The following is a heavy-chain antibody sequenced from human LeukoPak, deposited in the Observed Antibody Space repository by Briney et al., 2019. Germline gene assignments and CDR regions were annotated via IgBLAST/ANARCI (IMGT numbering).Heavy chain of an antibody. Sequence: TGGSLRLSCAASGFTFSSYGMHWVRQAPGKGLEWVAIISSDGSNKYYADSVKGRFTISRDNSKNTLYLQMDSLRAEDTAVYYCAKVPSHLRDYSSGWYYGYWGQGTLVTVSS. CDR1: GFTFSSYG. D-gene: IGHD6-19*01. J-gene: IGHJ4*02. CDR3: AKVPSHLRDYSSGWYYGY. V-gene: IGHV3-30*18. CDR2: ISSDGSNK.